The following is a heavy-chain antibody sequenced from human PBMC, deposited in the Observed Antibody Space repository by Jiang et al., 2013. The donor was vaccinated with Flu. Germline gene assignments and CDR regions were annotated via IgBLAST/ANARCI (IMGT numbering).Heavy chain of an antibody. D-gene: IGHD6-13*01. V-gene: IGHV4-59*01. Sequence: PGLVKPSETLSLTCTVSGGSISSYYWSWIRQPPGKGLEWIGYIYYSGSTNYNPSLKSRVTISVDTSKNQFSLKLSSVTAADTAVYYCARGKQQLVLRRGEHAFDIWGQGTMVTVSS. CDR3: ARGKQQLVLRRGEHAFDI. CDR1: GGSISSYY. CDR2: IYYSGST. J-gene: IGHJ3*02.